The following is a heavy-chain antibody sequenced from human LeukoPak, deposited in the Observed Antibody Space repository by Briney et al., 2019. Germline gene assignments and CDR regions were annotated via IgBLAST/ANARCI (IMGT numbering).Heavy chain of an antibody. CDR3: ARGIAAAHNWFDP. CDR1: GGTFSSYA. V-gene: IGHV1-69*13. CDR2: IIPIFGTA. D-gene: IGHD6-13*01. J-gene: IGHJ5*02. Sequence: ASVKVSCKASGGTFSSYAISWVRQAPGQGLEWMGGIIPIFGTANYAQKFQGRVTITADESTSTAYMELSSLRSEDTAVYYCARGIAAAHNWFDPWGQGTLVTVSS.